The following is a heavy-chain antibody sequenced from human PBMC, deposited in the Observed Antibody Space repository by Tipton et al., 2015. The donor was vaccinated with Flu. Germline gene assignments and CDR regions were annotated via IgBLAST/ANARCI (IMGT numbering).Heavy chain of an antibody. CDR1: GFTFNSYW. V-gene: IGHV3-7*01. CDR2: IKQDGSEI. CDR3: ARDGDYSDSSGYYEVYDY. D-gene: IGHD3-22*01. Sequence: SLRLSCAASGFTFNSYWMSWVRQAPGKGLEWVANIKQDGSEIYYVDSVKGRFTISRDNAKNSLYLQMNTLRAEDTAVYYCARDGDYSDSSGYYEVYDYWGQGTLVTVSS. J-gene: IGHJ4*02.